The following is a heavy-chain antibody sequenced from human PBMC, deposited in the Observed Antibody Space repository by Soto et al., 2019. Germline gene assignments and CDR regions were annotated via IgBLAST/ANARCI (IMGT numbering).Heavy chain of an antibody. CDR3: ARSRHSAVAASFDS. Sequence: PGGSLRLSCAASGFTFRNYAIHWVRQAPGKGLEWVAVISRDGSHKYYLDSVKGRFTISRDNSKDTVNLLMNSLRDDDSAMYYCARSRHSAVAASFDSWGQGTLVTVSS. CDR1: GFTFRNYA. J-gene: IGHJ4*02. V-gene: IGHV3-30*04. D-gene: IGHD1-26*01. CDR2: ISRDGSHK.